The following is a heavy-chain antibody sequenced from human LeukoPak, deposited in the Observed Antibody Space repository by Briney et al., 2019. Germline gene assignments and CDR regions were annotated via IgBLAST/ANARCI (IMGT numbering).Heavy chain of an antibody. D-gene: IGHD3-22*01. J-gene: IGHJ4*02. CDR2: VYPGDSDT. CDR1: GYSFPNYW. V-gene: IGHV5-51*01. CDR3: ARLGTYYYDSSGFPRIPLDD. Sequence: GESLKISCQGSGYSFPNYWIGWVRQMPGKGLEWMGIVYPGDSDTRYSPSFQGQVSFSADKSINTAYLQWSSLKASDTAMYYCARLGTYYYDSSGFPRIPLDDWGQGTLVTVSS.